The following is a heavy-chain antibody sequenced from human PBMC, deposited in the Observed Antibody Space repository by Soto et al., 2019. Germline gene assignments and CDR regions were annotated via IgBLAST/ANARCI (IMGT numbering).Heavy chain of an antibody. CDR3: ARSSHSYDSRGYYHSFDY. J-gene: IGHJ4*02. V-gene: IGHV3-9*01. CDR2: ISWHSGDI. Sequence: GGSLRLSCAGSGFTFADYAMHWVRQAPGKGLEWVSGISWHSGDIGYADSVKGRFTISRDNAKNYLYLQVNSLRREDTGLYYCARSSHSYDSRGYYHSFDYWGQGTLVTVSS. CDR1: GFTFADYA. D-gene: IGHD3-22*01.